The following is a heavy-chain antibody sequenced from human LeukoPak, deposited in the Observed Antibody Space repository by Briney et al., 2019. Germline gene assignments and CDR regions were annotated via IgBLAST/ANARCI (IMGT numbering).Heavy chain of an antibody. J-gene: IGHJ3*02. Sequence: GRSLRLSCAASGFTFSSYSMNWVRQAPGKGLEWVSYISSSSSTIYYADSVKGRFTISRDNAKNSLYLQMNSLRAEDTALYYCARNGGSYYDAFDIWGQGTMVTVSS. D-gene: IGHD1-26*01. CDR2: ISSSSSTI. CDR1: GFTFSSYS. CDR3: ARNGGSYYDAFDI. V-gene: IGHV3-48*04.